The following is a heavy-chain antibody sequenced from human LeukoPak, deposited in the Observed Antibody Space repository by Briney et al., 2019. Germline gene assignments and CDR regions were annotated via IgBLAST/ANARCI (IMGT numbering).Heavy chain of an antibody. CDR3: ARGVDSSSWYLFDY. Sequence: PGGSLRLSCAASGFTFRTYSMNWVRQAPGKGLDWGSYISSSSSATHYADSVKGRFTISRDNAKNSLYLQMNSLRDEDTAVYYCARGVDSSSWYLFDYWGQGTLVTVSS. D-gene: IGHD6-13*01. CDR2: ISSSSSAT. J-gene: IGHJ4*02. CDR1: GFTFRTYS. V-gene: IGHV3-48*02.